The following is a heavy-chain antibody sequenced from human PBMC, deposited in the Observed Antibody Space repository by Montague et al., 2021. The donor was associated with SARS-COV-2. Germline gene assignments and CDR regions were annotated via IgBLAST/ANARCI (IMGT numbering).Heavy chain of an antibody. V-gene: IGHV4-4*07. Sequence: SETLSLTCTVSGGSISSYYWSWIRQPAGKGLEWIGRIYTSGTTNYNPSLTRRVTMSVDTSKNQFSLKLSSVTAADTAVYYCAGGSGISNFYNSGMDVWGQGTTVTVSS. D-gene: IGHD3-10*01. J-gene: IGHJ6*02. CDR1: GGSISSYY. CDR2: IYTSGTT. CDR3: AGGSGISNFYNSGMDV.